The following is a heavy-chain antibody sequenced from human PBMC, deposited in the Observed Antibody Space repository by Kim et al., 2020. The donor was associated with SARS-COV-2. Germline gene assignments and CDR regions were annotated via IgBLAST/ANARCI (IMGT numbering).Heavy chain of an antibody. CDR1: GFTFSSYS. Sequence: GGSLRLSCAASGFTFSSYSMNWVRQAPGKGLEWVSYISSSSSTIYYADSVKGRFTISRDNAKNSLYLQMNSLRDEDTAVYYCARDEGAYCSGGSCYGMDVWGQGTTVTVSS. V-gene: IGHV3-48*02. J-gene: IGHJ6*02. CDR2: ISSSSSTI. D-gene: IGHD2-15*01. CDR3: ARDEGAYCSGGSCYGMDV.